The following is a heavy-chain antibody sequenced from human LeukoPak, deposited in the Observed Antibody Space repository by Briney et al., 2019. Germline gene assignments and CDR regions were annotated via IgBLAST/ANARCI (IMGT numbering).Heavy chain of an antibody. D-gene: IGHD3-10*02. V-gene: IGHV4-34*01. CDR3: ARAYGRTGSYFDY. CDR1: GGSFSGYY. CDR2: INHSGST. J-gene: IGHJ4*02. Sequence: PSETLSLTCAVYGGSFSGYYWSWIRQPPGKGLEWIGEINHSGSTNYNPSLKSRGTISVDTSKNQFSLKLSSVTAADTAVYYCARAYGRTGSYFDYWGQGTLVTVSS.